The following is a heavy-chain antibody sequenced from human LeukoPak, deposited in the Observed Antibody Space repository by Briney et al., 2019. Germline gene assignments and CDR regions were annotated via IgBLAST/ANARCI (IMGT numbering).Heavy chain of an antibody. D-gene: IGHD3-10*01. CDR3: ARCRELIVRVRGAHYYMDV. CDR1: GGSFNGYY. Sequence: PSETLSLTCAVYGGSFNGYYWSWIRQPPGKGLEWIGEINHSGSTNYNPSLKSRVTISVDTSKNQFSLKLSSVTAADTAVYYCARCRELIVRVRGAHYYMDVWGKGTTVTVSS. J-gene: IGHJ6*03. CDR2: INHSGST. V-gene: IGHV4-34*01.